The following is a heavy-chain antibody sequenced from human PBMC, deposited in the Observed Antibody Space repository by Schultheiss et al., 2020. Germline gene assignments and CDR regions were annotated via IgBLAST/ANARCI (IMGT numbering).Heavy chain of an antibody. CDR3: ARDYGEAATNDAFDI. J-gene: IGHJ3*02. V-gene: IGHV4-4*02. CDR2: IYHSGST. CDR1: GGSISSSNW. Sequence: SETLSLTCAVSGGSISSSNWWSWVRQPPGKGLEWIGYIYHSGSTTYNPSLESRVAISIDTSKNQFSLKLSSVTAADTAVYYCARDYGEAATNDAFDIWGQGTMVTVSS. D-gene: IGHD2-15*01.